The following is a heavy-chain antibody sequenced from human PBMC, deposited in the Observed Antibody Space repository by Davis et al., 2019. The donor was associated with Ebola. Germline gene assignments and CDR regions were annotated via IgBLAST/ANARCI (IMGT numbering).Heavy chain of an antibody. CDR3: ARERGRGPDY. V-gene: IGHV3-30*03. J-gene: IGHJ4*02. Sequence: PGGSLRLSCAASGFTFSSYGMHWVRQAPGKGLEWVAVISYDGSNKYYADSVKGRFTISRDNSKNTLYLQMNSLRAEDTAVYYCARERGRGPDYWGQGTLVTVSS. D-gene: IGHD3-10*01. CDR2: ISYDGSNK. CDR1: GFTFSSYG.